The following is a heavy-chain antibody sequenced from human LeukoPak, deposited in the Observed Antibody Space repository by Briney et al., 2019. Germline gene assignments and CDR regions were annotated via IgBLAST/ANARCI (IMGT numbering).Heavy chain of an antibody. V-gene: IGHV3-73*01. Sequence: PGGSLRLSCAASGFTFSGSTMHWVRQAPGKGLEWVGRIRSKTSSYATAYTASVKGRFTISRDDSKNTAYLQMNSLKTEDTAVYYCTVNYCSGGSCYMLWGQGTLVTVSS. CDR3: TVNYCSGGSCYML. J-gene: IGHJ4*02. CDR2: IRSKTSSYAT. D-gene: IGHD2-15*01. CDR1: GFTFSGST.